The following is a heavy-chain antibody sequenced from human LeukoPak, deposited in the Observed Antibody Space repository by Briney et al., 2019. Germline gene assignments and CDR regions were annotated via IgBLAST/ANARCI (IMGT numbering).Heavy chain of an antibody. CDR2: INPNSGGT. CDR3: ARLGNIVVAPADLDV. D-gene: IGHD2-2*01. J-gene: IGHJ6*04. CDR1: GYTFTGYY. V-gene: IGHV1-2*02. Sequence: ASVKVSCKASGYTFTGYYMHWVRQAPGQGLEWMGWINPNSGGTNYAQKFQGRVTMTRDTSISTAYMELSRLRSDDTAVYYCARLGNIVVAPADLDVWGKGTTVTVSS.